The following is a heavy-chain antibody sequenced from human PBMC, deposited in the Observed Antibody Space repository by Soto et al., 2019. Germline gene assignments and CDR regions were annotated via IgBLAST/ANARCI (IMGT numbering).Heavy chain of an antibody. CDR2: IKQDETEK. D-gene: IGHD2-2*01. J-gene: IGHJ4*02. V-gene: IGHV3-7*05. CDR3: ARRYCSSTICYGGFDF. CDR1: GFTFSSFW. Sequence: EVQLVESGGGLVQPGGSLRLSCAASGFTFSSFWMTWVRQAPGKGLEWEANIKQDETEKYYVDSVKGRFTISRDNTKNSLYLQMNSLRAEDTAVYYCARRYCSSTICYGGFDFWGQGTLVTVSS.